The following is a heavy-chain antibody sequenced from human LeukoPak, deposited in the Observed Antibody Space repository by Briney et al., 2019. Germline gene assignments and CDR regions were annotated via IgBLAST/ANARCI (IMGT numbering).Heavy chain of an antibody. Sequence: GGSLRLSCAASGFTFSIYAMTWVRKAPGKGLEWVSAISGSGGSTYYADSVKGRFTISRDNSKNTLYLQMNSLRAEDTAVYYCAKNGYGDYSPTFDYWGQGTLVTVSS. CDR2: ISGSGGST. D-gene: IGHD4-17*01. CDR3: AKNGYGDYSPTFDY. V-gene: IGHV3-23*01. CDR1: GFTFSIYA. J-gene: IGHJ4*02.